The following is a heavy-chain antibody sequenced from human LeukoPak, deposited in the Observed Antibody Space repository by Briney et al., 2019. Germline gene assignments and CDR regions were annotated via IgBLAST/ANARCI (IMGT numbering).Heavy chain of an antibody. V-gene: IGHV4-4*02. CDR3: TSNGYYCLKN. J-gene: IGHJ4*02. CDR1: GGSVTNVNC. CDR2: IHRSGSA. D-gene: IGHD3-3*01. Sequence: SETLSLTCAVSGGSVTNVNCWSWVRQPPGKTLGWIGEIHRSGSATYNPSLKSRVTISIDKSKNQLSLQLTSVTAADTAVYYCTSNGYYCLKNWGQGTLVTVSS.